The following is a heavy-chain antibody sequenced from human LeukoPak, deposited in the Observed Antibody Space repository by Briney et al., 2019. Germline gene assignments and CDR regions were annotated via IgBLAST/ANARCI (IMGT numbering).Heavy chain of an antibody. CDR1: RFTFSRYS. CDR3: ARDPYSGYDLQAFDY. CDR2: ISSSSSTM. D-gene: IGHD5-12*01. J-gene: IGHJ4*02. V-gene: IGHV3-48*01. Sequence: PGGSLRLSCAASRFTFSRYSMNWVRQAPGKGLEWVSYISSSSSTMYYADSVKGRFTISRDSAKNSLYLQMNSLSVEDTAVYYCARDPYSGYDLQAFDYWGQGTLVTVSS.